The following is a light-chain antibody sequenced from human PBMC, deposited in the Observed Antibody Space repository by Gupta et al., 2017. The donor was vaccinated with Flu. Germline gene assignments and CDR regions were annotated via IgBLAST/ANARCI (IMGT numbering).Light chain of an antibody. V-gene: IGLV8-61*01. Sequence: QTVVTQEPSVSVSPGGTVTLTCGLASGSVSSANYRSCYQQTPGQPPRTLIYSTNIRASGVPDRFSGSTLGNTIALTITGAQAEDDADYYCLLHLGGGISLFGGGTKLTVL. CDR2: STN. CDR3: LLHLGGGISL. CDR1: SGSVSSANY. J-gene: IGLJ2*01.